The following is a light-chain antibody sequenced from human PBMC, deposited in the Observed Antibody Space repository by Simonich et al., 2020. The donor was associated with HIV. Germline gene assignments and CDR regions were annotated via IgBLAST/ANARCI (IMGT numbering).Light chain of an antibody. CDR1: QSVSSN. J-gene: IGKJ4*01. Sequence: EILMTQSPATLSVSPGERATLSCRASQSVSSNLAWYQQKPGQAPRLLIYGASTRATGIPARFSGSGSGTEFTLTITSMQSEDFAIYYCQQYDDWLLLTFGRGTKVEI. CDR3: QQYDDWLLLT. CDR2: GAS. V-gene: IGKV3-15*01.